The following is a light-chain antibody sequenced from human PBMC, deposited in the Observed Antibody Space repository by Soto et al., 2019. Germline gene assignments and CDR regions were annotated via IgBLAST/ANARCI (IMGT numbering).Light chain of an antibody. CDR2: GAS. CDR1: QSVNSN. Sequence: EKVMTQSPAALSVSPGERATLSCRASQSVNSNLAWYQRNPGQAPRLLLYGASTRATGIPARFSGSASGTEFPLTISSLQSEDSAVYYCQQYNDWPLTFGGGTKVDIK. V-gene: IGKV3-15*01. J-gene: IGKJ4*01. CDR3: QQYNDWPLT.